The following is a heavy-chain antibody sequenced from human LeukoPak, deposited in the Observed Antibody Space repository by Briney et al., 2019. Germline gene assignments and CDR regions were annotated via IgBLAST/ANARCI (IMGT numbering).Heavy chain of an antibody. D-gene: IGHD2-15*01. Sequence: GGTLRLSCAASGFTFSSYGMSWVRQAPGKGLEWVSAISGSGGSTYYADSVKGRFTISRDNSKNTLYLQMNSLRAEDTAVYYCAKDNLRTIGYHDYWGQGTLVTVSS. CDR1: GFTFSSYG. CDR2: ISGSGGST. CDR3: AKDNLRTIGYHDY. J-gene: IGHJ4*02. V-gene: IGHV3-23*01.